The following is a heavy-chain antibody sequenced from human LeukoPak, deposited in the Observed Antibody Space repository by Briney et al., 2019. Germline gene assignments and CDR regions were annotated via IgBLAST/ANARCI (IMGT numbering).Heavy chain of an antibody. CDR3: ASSSGYFPFDY. Sequence: SETLSLTCAVSGYSISSGYYWGWIRQPPGKGLEWIGSIYQSGSTYYNPSLKSRVTISVDTSKNQFSLKLSSVTAADTAVYYCASSSGYFPFDYWGQGTLVTVSS. J-gene: IGHJ4*02. CDR2: IYQSGST. CDR1: GYSISSGYY. D-gene: IGHD3-22*01. V-gene: IGHV4-38-2*01.